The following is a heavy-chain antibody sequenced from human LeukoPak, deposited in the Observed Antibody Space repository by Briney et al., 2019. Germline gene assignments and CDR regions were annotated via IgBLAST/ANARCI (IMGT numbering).Heavy chain of an antibody. CDR2: ISSSGST. CDR1: GDSISSGDYY. Sequence: SETLYLTCTVSGDSISSGDYYWSWIRQPAGKGLEWIGRISSSGSTNYNPSLKSRVTISVDTSKNQLSLKLSSVTAADTAVYFCARGPYSYDSSGAFDIWGQGTMVTVSS. V-gene: IGHV4-61*02. D-gene: IGHD3-22*01. CDR3: ARGPYSYDSSGAFDI. J-gene: IGHJ3*02.